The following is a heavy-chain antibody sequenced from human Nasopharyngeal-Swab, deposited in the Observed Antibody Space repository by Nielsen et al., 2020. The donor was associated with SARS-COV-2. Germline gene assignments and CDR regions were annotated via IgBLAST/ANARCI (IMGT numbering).Heavy chain of an antibody. Sequence: WIRQPPGKGLEWVANMKQDGSEKYYVDSVKGRFTISRDNAKNSLYLQMNSLRAEDTAVYYCARDSTYYYYYGMDVWGQGTTVTVSS. J-gene: IGHJ6*02. CDR3: ARDSTYYYYYGMDV. V-gene: IGHV3-7*03. CDR2: MKQDGSEK.